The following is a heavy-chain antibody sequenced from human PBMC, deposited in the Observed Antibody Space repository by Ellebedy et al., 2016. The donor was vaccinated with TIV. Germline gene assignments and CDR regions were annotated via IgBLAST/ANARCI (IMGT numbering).Heavy chain of an antibody. CDR1: GFSLSTSGVG. CDR2: IHWDDDK. V-gene: IGHV2-5*02. D-gene: IGHD2-2*03. Sequence: SGPTLVKPTQTLTLTCTFSGFSLSTSGVGVGWIRQPPGKALEWLAIIHWDDDKRYSPSLERRLTITKDTSKNQVVLTMTTMDPVDTATYYCARVWGGSCFDYWGQGTLVTVSS. J-gene: IGHJ4*02. CDR3: ARVWGGSCFDY.